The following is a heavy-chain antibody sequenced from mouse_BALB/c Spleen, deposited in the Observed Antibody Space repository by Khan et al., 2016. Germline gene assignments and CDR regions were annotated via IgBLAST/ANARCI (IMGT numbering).Heavy chain of an antibody. CDR1: GDTFTNYW. D-gene: IGHD1-1*01. CDR3: ARFYFGSSYWYFDV. V-gene: IGHV1-63*02. J-gene: IGHJ1*01. CDR2: IYPGGGYT. Sequence: QVQLQQSGAELVRPGTSVKISCKASGDTFTNYWLGWVKQRPGHGLEWIGDIYPGGGYTHYNEKFKGTATLTADTSSSTAYMQLSSLTSECSAVYFCARFYFGSSYWYFDVWGAGTTVTVSS.